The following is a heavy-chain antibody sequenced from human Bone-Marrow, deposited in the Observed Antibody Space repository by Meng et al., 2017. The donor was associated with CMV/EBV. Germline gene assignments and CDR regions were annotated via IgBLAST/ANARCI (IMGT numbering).Heavy chain of an antibody. J-gene: IGHJ5*02. D-gene: IGHD3-10*01. CDR1: GFTFSTYT. V-gene: IGHV3-23*03. CDR2: IYRGGDGT. Sequence: GESLKISCAASGFTFSTYTLSWVRQAPGKGLEWVSVIYRGGDGTDYADSVKGRFTVSRDDSKNTLYLQMSSLRADDTAVYYCAKGKTGDHWGQGTLVTVSS. CDR3: AKGKTGDH.